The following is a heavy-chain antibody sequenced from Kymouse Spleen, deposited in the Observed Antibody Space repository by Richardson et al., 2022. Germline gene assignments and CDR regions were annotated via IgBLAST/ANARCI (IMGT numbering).Heavy chain of an antibody. CDR3: ARDRAARPDNWFDP. CDR2: IYYSGST. D-gene: IGHD6-6*01. Sequence: QVQLQESGPGLVKPSQTLSLTCTVSGGSISSGGYYWSWIRQHPGKGLEWIGYIYYSGSTYYNPSLKSRVTISVDTSKNQFSLKLSSVTAADTAVYYCARDRAARPDNWFDPWGQGTLVTVSS. J-gene: IGHJ5*02. CDR1: GGSISSGGYY. V-gene: IGHV4-31*03.